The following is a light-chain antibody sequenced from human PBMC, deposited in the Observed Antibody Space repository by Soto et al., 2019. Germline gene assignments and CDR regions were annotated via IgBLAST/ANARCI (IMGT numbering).Light chain of an antibody. CDR1: TSDVGAYNY. Sequence: QSVLTQPPSASGSPGQSVTISCTGTTSDVGAYNYASWYQQHPGKAPKLVIYEVSRRPSGVPDRFSGSKSGNTASLTVSGLQAEDEANYYCSSSAGDDKGVFGTG. J-gene: IGLJ1*01. CDR3: SSSAGDDKGV. V-gene: IGLV2-8*01. CDR2: EVS.